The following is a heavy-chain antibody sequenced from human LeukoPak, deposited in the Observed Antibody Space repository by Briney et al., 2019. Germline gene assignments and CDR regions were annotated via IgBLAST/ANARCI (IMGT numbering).Heavy chain of an antibody. Sequence: SETLSLTCAVYGGSFSGYYWSWIRQPPGKGLEWIGEINHSGSTNYNPSLKSRVTISVDTSKNQLSLKLSSVTAADTAVYYCAGDSGWYGIWGQGTLVTVSS. CDR2: INHSGST. V-gene: IGHV4-34*01. D-gene: IGHD6-19*01. CDR3: AGDSGWYGI. CDR1: GGSFSGYY. J-gene: IGHJ4*02.